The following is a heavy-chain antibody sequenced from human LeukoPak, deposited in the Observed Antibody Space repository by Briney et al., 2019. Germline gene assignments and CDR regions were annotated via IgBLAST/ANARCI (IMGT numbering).Heavy chain of an antibody. Sequence: GGSLRPSCAASGVTFSSFEMSWVRQTPGKGLAWISDISTTENTIYYADSVKGRFTVYRDNAKNSLYLQMNSLTAEDTAVHYCVRAHHPGGWFDPWGQGTLVTVSS. J-gene: IGHJ5*02. CDR1: GVTFSSFE. V-gene: IGHV3-48*03. CDR2: ISTTENTI. CDR3: VRAHHPGGWFDP. D-gene: IGHD1-14*01.